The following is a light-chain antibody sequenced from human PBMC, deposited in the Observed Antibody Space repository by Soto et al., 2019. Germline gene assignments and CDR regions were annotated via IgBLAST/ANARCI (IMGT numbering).Light chain of an antibody. CDR3: HQYNEWPRGT. V-gene: IGKV3D-15*01. CDR2: SAS. Sequence: DILMTQSPATVSVSLGASVSLSCRANESIANNLAWYQQKPGQPPRLLIYSASTRAPGIPARVSGGGSGTQFSLTISSLQSEDCALYYCHQYNEWPRGTFGPGTKVEV. J-gene: IGKJ1*01. CDR1: ESIANN.